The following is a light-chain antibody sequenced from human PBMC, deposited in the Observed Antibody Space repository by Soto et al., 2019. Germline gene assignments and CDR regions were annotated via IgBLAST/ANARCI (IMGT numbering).Light chain of an antibody. Sequence: QSALTQPASVSGSPGQSITLSCTGTSSDLGSYNLVSWYQQYPGKAPKLMIYEGSKRPSGVSDRFSGSTSGNTASLTISGLQADDEADYYCCSYVGSRAVVFGGGTKLTVL. J-gene: IGLJ2*01. V-gene: IGLV2-23*03. CDR1: SSDLGSYNL. CDR2: EGS. CDR3: CSYVGSRAVV.